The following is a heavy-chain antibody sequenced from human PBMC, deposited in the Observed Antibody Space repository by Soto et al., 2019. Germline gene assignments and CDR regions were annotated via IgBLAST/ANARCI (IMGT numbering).Heavy chain of an antibody. CDR3: AKDGIPRGNNLGPGFDC. J-gene: IGHJ4*02. V-gene: IGHV3-30-3*01. CDR2: ILYDGSEK. CDR1: GFTFTNYV. Sequence: QVQLVESGGGVVQPGTSLRLSCAASGFTFTNYVMHWVRQAPGKGLEWLAVILYDGSEKHYANSVKGRFTISRDNAKNTIYLQMNSLRDEDTAVYYCAKDGIPRGNNLGPGFDCWGQGTLVTVSS. D-gene: IGHD5-12*01.